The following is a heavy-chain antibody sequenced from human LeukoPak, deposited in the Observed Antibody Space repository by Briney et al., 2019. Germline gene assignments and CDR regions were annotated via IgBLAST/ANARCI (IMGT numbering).Heavy chain of an antibody. CDR2: IYHSGST. CDR3: ARVSEITVVKSMYFDY. CDR1: GGSISSSNW. Sequence: SGTLSLTCAVSGGSISSSNWWSWVRQPPGKGLEWIGEIYHSGSTNYNPSLKSRVTISVDTSKNQFSLKLSSVTAADTAVYYCARVSEITVVKSMYFDYWGQGTLVTVSS. D-gene: IGHD4-23*01. J-gene: IGHJ4*02. V-gene: IGHV4-4*02.